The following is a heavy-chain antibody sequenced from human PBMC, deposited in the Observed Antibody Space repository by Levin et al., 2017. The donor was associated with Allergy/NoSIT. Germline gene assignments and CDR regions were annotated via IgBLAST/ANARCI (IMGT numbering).Heavy chain of an antibody. J-gene: IGHJ4*02. Sequence: SLKISCAASGLSLDDYAMHWVRQAPGKGLEWVSGISWNSNKIDYADSVKGRFTISKDNAKNSLFLQMDRLRGDDTALYYCAKGHSSSSDVFEFCGQGTLVTVSS. CDR1: GLSLDDYA. CDR2: ISWNSNKI. V-gene: IGHV3-9*01. D-gene: IGHD6-6*01. CDR3: AKGHSSSSDVFEF.